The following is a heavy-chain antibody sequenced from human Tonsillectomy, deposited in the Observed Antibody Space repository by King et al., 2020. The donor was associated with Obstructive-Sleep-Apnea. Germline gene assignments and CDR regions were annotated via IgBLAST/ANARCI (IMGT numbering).Heavy chain of an antibody. J-gene: IGHJ5*01. Sequence: VQLVEAGAEVKKPGESLKISCQGSGYIFPNYWIGWVRQMPGKGLEWVGVIYPGDSDTEYNPSFQGQGTISVDKSNRSAYLPWSSLRASDTAIYYCALTSTGWFVSWGQGTLVTVSS. CDR1: GYIFPNYW. CDR3: ALTSTGWFVS. CDR2: IYPGDSDT. V-gene: IGHV5-51*01. D-gene: IGHD2-8*02.